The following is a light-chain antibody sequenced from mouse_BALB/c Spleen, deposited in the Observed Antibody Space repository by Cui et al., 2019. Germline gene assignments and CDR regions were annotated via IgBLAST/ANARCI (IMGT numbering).Light chain of an antibody. CDR2: GAS. Sequence: DIVMTQSHKFMSTSVGDRVSITYKARQDVSTAVAWYQQKPGKAPKLLIEGASTRHSGVPERFTGSGSGTDFTLTISNVQSEDLADYFCQQYSSYPLTFGSGTKLEIK. CDR3: QQYSSYPLT. V-gene: IGKV6-23*01. J-gene: IGKJ4*01. CDR1: QDVSTA.